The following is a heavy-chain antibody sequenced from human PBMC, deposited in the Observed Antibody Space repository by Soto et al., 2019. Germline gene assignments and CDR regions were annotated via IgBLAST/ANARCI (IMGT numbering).Heavy chain of an antibody. CDR1: RDSITTHF. CDR2: IFHTGST. V-gene: IGHV4-59*11. Sequence: SETLSLTCNVSRDSITTHFWSWIRQPPGKGLEWIGYIFHTGSTRYNPSLKSRVTMSIDTSKNQFSLRLTSLTAADAAVYYCARGPPIGYCSRHICHGRFDPWGQGTLVTVSS. J-gene: IGHJ5*02. CDR3: ARGPPIGYCSRHICHGRFDP. D-gene: IGHD2-15*01.